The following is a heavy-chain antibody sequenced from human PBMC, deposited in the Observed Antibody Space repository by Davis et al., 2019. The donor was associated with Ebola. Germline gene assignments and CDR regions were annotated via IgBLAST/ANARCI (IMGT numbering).Heavy chain of an antibody. CDR2: VSHSERER. CDR3: ARAGFDEVLDY. J-gene: IGHJ4*02. V-gene: IGHV3-30*04. CDR1: GFTFRNYA. D-gene: IGHD3-3*01. Sequence: PGGSLRPSCAASGFTFRNYAMHWVRHAPGKGLEWVAVVSHSERERFYADSVKGRFTISRDNSENTLYLQMNSLTADDTSVYYCARAGFDEVLDYWGQGTPVTVSS.